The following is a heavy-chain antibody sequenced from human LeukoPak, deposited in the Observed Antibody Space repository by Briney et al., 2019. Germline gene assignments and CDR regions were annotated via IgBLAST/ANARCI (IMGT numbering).Heavy chain of an antibody. J-gene: IGHJ4*02. CDR3: ARGEGYYGSGSSRRFDY. CDR1: GFTFSNAW. D-gene: IGHD3-10*01. Sequence: PGGSLRLSCAASGFTFSNAWMNWVRQAPGKGLEWVSAISGSGGSTYYADSVKGRFTISRDNSKNTLYLQMNSLRAEDTAVYYCARGEGYYGSGSSRRFDYWGQGTLVTVSS. CDR2: ISGSGGST. V-gene: IGHV3-23*01.